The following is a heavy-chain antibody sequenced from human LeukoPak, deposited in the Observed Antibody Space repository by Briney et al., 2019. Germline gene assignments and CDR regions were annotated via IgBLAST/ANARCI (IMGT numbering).Heavy chain of an antibody. J-gene: IGHJ4*02. CDR3: TTDRYNY. D-gene: IGHD2-2*02. CDR2: IKTKTDGGTT. Sequence: GGSLRLSCAASGFTFSSAWMIWVRQAPGKGLEWVGRIKTKTDGGTTDYAAPVKGRFAISRDDSINTLYLQVNSLKTDDTAVYYCTTDRYNYWGQGTLVTVSS. CDR1: GFTFSSAW. V-gene: IGHV3-15*01.